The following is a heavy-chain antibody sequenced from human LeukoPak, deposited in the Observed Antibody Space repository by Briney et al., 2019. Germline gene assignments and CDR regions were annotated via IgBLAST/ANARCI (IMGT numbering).Heavy chain of an antibody. D-gene: IGHD6-13*01. V-gene: IGHV3-30*18. J-gene: IGHJ4*02. Sequence: GGSLRLSCAASGFTFSSYGMHWVRQAPGKGLEWVAVISYDGSNKYYADSVKGGFTISRDNSKNTLYLQMNRLRTEDTAVYYCAKVRAGVDYWGQGTLVTVSS. CDR2: ISYDGSNK. CDR1: GFTFSSYG. CDR3: AKVRAGVDY.